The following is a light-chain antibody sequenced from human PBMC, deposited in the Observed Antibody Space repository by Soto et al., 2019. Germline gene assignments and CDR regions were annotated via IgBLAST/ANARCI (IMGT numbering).Light chain of an antibody. V-gene: IGLV2-14*01. Sequence: QSVLTQPASVSGSPGQSITISCTGTRSDVGGYNYVSWYQQHPGKAPKLMIFDVSDRPSGVSNRFSGSKSGNTASLTISGLQADDEADYYCSSHTTSSTRVFGTGTKVTVL. CDR3: SSHTTSSTRV. J-gene: IGLJ1*01. CDR1: RSDVGGYNY. CDR2: DVS.